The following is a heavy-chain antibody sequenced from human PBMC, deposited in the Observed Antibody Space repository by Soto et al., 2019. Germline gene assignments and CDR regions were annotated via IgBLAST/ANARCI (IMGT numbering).Heavy chain of an antibody. CDR2: ISTSDTII. V-gene: IGHV3-11*01. CDR3: ARDRGYYDSSGYFDY. Sequence: GGSLRLSCEASRFTFSDYYMSWIRQAPWKGLEWVSYISTSDTIIYSADSVKGRFTISRDNAKNSLYLQMNSLRAEDTAVYYCARDRGYYDSSGYFDYWGQGTLVTVSS. D-gene: IGHD3-22*01. J-gene: IGHJ4*02. CDR1: RFTFSDYY.